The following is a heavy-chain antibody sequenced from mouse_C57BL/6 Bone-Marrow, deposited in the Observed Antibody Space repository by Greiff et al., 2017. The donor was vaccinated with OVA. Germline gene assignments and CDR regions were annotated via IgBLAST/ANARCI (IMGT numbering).Heavy chain of an antibody. CDR3: TRDGDYGSKYYFDY. D-gene: IGHD1-1*01. CDR1: GYTFTSYW. CDR2: IYPGNSDT. Sequence: VQLQQSGTVLARPGASVKMSCKTSGYTFTSYWMHWVKQRPGQGLEWIGAIYPGNSDTSYNQKFKGKAKLTAVTSASTAYMELSSLTNEDSAVDYCTRDGDYGSKYYFDYWGQGTTLTVSS. V-gene: IGHV1-5*01. J-gene: IGHJ2*01.